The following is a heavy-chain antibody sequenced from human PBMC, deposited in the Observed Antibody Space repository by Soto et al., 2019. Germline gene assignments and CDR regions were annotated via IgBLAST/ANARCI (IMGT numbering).Heavy chain of an antibody. V-gene: IGHV1-69*12. D-gene: IGHD1-7*01. Sequence: QVQLVQSGAEVKKPGSSVKVSCKASGGTFSSYAISWVRQAPGQGLEWMGGIIPIFGTANYAQKFQGRVTSAADXSXSXSYMELSSLGSEDTAVYYCAGPPELTRIYYYYGMDVWGQGTTVTVSS. CDR1: GGTFSSYA. CDR3: AGPPELTRIYYYYGMDV. J-gene: IGHJ6*02. CDR2: IIPIFGTA.